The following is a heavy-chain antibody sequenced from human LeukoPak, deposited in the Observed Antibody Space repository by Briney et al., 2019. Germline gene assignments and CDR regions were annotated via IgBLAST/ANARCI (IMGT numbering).Heavy chain of an antibody. D-gene: IGHD3-22*01. V-gene: IGHV1-69*13. CDR1: GGAFSNFA. J-gene: IGHJ4*02. CDR3: ARASGDSSNYDFPKPYSY. CDR2: VIPIFGRA. Sequence: SVTVSCKASGGAFSNFAINWVRQAPGQGPEWMGGVIPIFGRANYAQRFQGRVTITAAESKSTVYMELSRLRSEDTAVYYCARASGDSSNYDFPKPYSYWGQGTLVTVSS.